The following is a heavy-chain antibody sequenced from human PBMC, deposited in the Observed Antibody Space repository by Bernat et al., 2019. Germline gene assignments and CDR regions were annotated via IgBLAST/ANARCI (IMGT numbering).Heavy chain of an antibody. Sequence: EVQLVESGGGLVQPGGSLRLSCAASGFTFSRFDMHWVRQATGKGLEWVSGIGIAGDPYYAGSVKGRFTISRENAKNSLYLQMNTLRDGDTAVYFCARVAADYDAFDIWGQGTMVTVSS. D-gene: IGHD4-11*01. CDR3: ARVAADYDAFDI. V-gene: IGHV3-13*05. CDR1: GFTFSRFD. J-gene: IGHJ3*02. CDR2: IGIAGDP.